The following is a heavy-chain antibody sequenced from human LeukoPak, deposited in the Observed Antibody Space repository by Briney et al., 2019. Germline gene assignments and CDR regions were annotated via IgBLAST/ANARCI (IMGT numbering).Heavy chain of an antibody. J-gene: IGHJ5*02. CDR2: INSDGSST. V-gene: IGHV3-74*01. Sequence: PGGSLRLSCAASGFTFSSYWMHWVRQAPGKRLVWVSRINSDGSSTSYAGSVKGRFTISRDNAKNTLYLQMNSLRAEDTAVYYCAREPEGFWSGGWFDPWGQGTLVTVSS. CDR1: GFTFSSYW. CDR3: AREPEGFWSGGWFDP. D-gene: IGHD3-3*01.